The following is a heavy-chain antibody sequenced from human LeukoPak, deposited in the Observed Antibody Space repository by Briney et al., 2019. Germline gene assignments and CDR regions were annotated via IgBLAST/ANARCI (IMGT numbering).Heavy chain of an antibody. Sequence: GGSLRLSCAASGFTLSTYTMNWVRQAPGKGLQWFSYISSSSTIYYADSVEGRFTISRDNAKNSLYLQMNSLRDEDTAVYYCAREYSSSSGRAFDIWGQGTMVAVSS. V-gene: IGHV3-48*02. CDR2: ISSSSTI. D-gene: IGHD6-6*01. CDR3: AREYSSSSGRAFDI. CDR1: GFTLSTYT. J-gene: IGHJ3*02.